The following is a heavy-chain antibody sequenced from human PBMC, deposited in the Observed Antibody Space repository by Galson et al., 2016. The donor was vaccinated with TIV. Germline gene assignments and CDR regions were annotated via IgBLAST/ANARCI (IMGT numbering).Heavy chain of an antibody. V-gene: IGHV3-23*01. Sequence: SLRLSCAASGLTFSSFAFSWVRQAPGKGLEWVSAITVSGANTYYTDSVKGRFTISRDNSKNTAYLQMNSLRADDTAIYYCAKDRGSGWYENWFDPWGQGTLVTVSS. D-gene: IGHD6-19*01. CDR1: GLTFSSFA. CDR2: ITVSGANT. J-gene: IGHJ5*02. CDR3: AKDRGSGWYENWFDP.